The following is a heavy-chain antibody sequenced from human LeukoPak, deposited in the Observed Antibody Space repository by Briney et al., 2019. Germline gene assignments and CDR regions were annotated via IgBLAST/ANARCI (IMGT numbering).Heavy chain of an antibody. J-gene: IGHJ4*02. CDR2: LSGSGSST. V-gene: IGHV3-23*01. CDR3: AKDKGYYFGY. Sequence: PGGSLRLSCAASGFAFSSYWVHWVRQAPGKGLEWVSALSGSGSSTYYADSVKGRFTISRDNSKNTLYLQMNSLRAEDTAVYFCAKDKGYYFGYWGQGTVVTVAS. CDR1: GFAFSSYW.